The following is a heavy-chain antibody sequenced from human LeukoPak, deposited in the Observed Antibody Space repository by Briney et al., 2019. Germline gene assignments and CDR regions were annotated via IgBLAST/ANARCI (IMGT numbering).Heavy chain of an antibody. J-gene: IGHJ4*02. CDR2: ISWNSISI. CDR1: GFTFDDYA. Sequence: GGSLRLSCAASGFTFDDYAMHWVRQAPGKGLEWVSGISWNSISIGYVDSVKGRFTISRDNSKSTLYLQMNSLRAEDTAVYYCVGAAPEYYFDYWGQGTLVTVSS. V-gene: IGHV3-9*01. D-gene: IGHD4/OR15-4a*01. CDR3: VGAAPEYYFDY.